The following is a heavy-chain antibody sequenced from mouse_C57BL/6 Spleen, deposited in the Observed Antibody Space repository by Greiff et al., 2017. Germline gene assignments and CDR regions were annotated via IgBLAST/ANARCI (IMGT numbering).Heavy chain of an antibody. V-gene: IGHV6-3*01. J-gene: IGHJ4*01. CDR2: IRLKSDNYAT. D-gene: IGHD1-1*01. CDR3: TQCITTDSPYAMDY. Sequence: EVKVVESGGGLVQPGGSMKLSCVASGFTFSNYWMNWVRQSPEKGLEWVAQIRLKSDNYATHYAESVKGRFTISRDDSKSSVYLQMNNLRAEDTGIYYCTQCITTDSPYAMDYWGQGTSVTVSS. CDR1: GFTFSNYW.